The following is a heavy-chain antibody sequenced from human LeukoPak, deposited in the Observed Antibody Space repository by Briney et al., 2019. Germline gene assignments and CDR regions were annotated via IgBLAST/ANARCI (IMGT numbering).Heavy chain of an antibody. CDR1: GGSFSGYY. CDR2: INHSGST. Sequence: SETLSLTCAVYGGSFSGYYWSWIRQPPGKGLEWIWEINHSGSTNYNPSLKSRVTTSVDTSKNQCSLKLSSVTAADTAVYYCAKEKGYCSGGSCYGGTFDYWGQGTLVTVSS. V-gene: IGHV4-34*01. D-gene: IGHD2-15*01. CDR3: AKEKGYCSGGSCYGGTFDY. J-gene: IGHJ4*02.